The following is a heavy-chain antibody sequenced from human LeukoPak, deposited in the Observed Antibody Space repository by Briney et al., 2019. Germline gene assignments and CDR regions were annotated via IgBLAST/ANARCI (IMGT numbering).Heavy chain of an antibody. CDR1: GGSISSYY. CDR2: IYTSGST. CDR3: ARGGKTGRDGYLDY. Sequence: PSETLSLTCTVSGGSISSYYWSWIRQPAGKGLEWIGRIYTSGSTNYNPSLKSRVTISVDTSKNQFSLKLSSVTAADTAVYYCARGGKTGRDGYLDYWGQGTLVTVSS. V-gene: IGHV4-4*07. D-gene: IGHD5-24*01. J-gene: IGHJ4*02.